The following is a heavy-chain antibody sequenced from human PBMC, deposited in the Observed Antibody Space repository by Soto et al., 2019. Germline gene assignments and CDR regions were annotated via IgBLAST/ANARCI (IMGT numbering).Heavy chain of an antibody. CDR2: INPTSGAT. CDR1: GYTFTVYY. J-gene: IGHJ6*02. D-gene: IGHD3-16*01. CDR3: AKTAHAGENYYYFGMDV. Sequence: ASVKVSCKASGYTFTVYYIQWVRQAPGQGLEWMGWINPTSGATNYAQKFQGWVSMTRDTSINTAYVELSRLKSDDTAVYYCAKTAHAGENYYYFGMDVWGQGTTVTVSS. V-gene: IGHV1-2*04.